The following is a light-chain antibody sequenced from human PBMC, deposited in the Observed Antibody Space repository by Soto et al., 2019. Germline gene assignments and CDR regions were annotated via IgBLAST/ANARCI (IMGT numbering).Light chain of an antibody. J-gene: IGKJ5*01. V-gene: IGKV3-11*01. Sequence: EIVLTQSPATLSLSPGERATLSCRASKSVSSCLAWYQQKPGQAPRLLIYDASNRATGIPARFSGSGSGTDFTLTISSLEPEDFAVHYCQRPKTFGQGTRLEI. CDR3: QRPKT. CDR1: KSVSSC. CDR2: DAS.